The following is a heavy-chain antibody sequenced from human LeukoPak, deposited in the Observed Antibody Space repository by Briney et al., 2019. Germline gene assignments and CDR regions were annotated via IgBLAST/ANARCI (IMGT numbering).Heavy chain of an antibody. D-gene: IGHD5-18*01. CDR3: ARDGDGTQLQDWYMDV. J-gene: IGHJ6*03. CDR2: INPNSGGT. V-gene: IGHV1-2*06. Sequence: GASVKVSCKASGYTFTGYYMHWVRQAPGQGLEWMGRINPNSGGTNYAQKFQGRVTMTRDTSISTAYMELSRLGSDDTAVYYCARDGDGTQLQDWYMDVWGKGTTVTVSS. CDR1: GYTFTGYY.